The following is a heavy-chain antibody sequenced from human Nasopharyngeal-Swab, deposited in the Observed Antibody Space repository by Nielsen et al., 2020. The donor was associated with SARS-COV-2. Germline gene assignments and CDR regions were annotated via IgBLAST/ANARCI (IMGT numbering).Heavy chain of an antibody. Sequence: GESLKISCAASGFTFSSYAMSWVRQAPGKGLEWVSSISSSSSYIYYADSVKGRFTISRDNAKNSLYLQMNSLRAEDTAVYYCARDLGHSGYDLYDYWGQGTLVTVSS. CDR1: GFTFSSYA. CDR3: ARDLGHSGYDLYDY. J-gene: IGHJ4*02. V-gene: IGHV3-21*04. CDR2: ISSSSSYI. D-gene: IGHD5-12*01.